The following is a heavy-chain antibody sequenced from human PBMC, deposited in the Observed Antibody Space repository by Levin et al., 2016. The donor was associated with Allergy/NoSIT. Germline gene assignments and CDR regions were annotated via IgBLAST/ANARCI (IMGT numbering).Heavy chain of an antibody. CDR3: ARTRPWYFDY. Sequence: WIRQPPGKGLEWIGYIFYSGGTNYNPSLKSRVTMSVDTSKNQFSLKVSSVTAADTAVYYCARTRPWYFDYWGQGTLVTVSS. CDR2: IFYSGGT. D-gene: IGHD6-6*01. J-gene: IGHJ4*02. V-gene: IGHV4-59*01.